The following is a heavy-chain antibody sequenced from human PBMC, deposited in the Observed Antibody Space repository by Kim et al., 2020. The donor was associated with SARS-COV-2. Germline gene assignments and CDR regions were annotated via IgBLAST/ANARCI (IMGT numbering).Heavy chain of an antibody. CDR1: GFTFSGSA. D-gene: IGHD1-26*01. Sequence: GGSLRLSCAASGFTFSGSAMHWVRQASGKGLEWVGRIRSKANSYATAYAASVKGRFTISRDDSKNTAYLQMNSLKTEDTAVYYCTRRALFSGSYWVWFDPWGQGTLVTVSS. V-gene: IGHV3-73*01. CDR3: TRRALFSGSYWVWFDP. CDR2: IRSKANSYAT. J-gene: IGHJ5*02.